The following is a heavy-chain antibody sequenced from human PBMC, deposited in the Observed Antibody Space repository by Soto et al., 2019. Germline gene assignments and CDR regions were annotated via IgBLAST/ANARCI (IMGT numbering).Heavy chain of an antibody. Sequence: EVQLLESGGGLVQPGGSLRLSCTASGFTFSSHAMTWVRQAPGKGLEWVSGLSDSGGSIYYADSVKGRFTIFRDNSMTTLYLQMNTLRAEDTAVYYCAKVSSSWYAGFFDLWGQGTLVTVSS. V-gene: IGHV3-23*01. J-gene: IGHJ4*02. D-gene: IGHD6-13*01. CDR1: GFTFSSHA. CDR2: LSDSGGSI. CDR3: AKVSSSWYAGFFDL.